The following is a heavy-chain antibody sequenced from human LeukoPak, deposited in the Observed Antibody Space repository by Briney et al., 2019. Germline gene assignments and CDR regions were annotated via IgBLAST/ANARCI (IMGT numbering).Heavy chain of an antibody. CDR1: GFTFSSYG. Sequence: GGSLRLSCAASGFTFSSYGMHWVRQAPGKVLEWVAVISYDGSNKYYADSVKGRFTISRDNSKNTLYLQMNSLRAEDTAVYYCAKDRGATTSKEEFDYWGQGSLVTVSS. J-gene: IGHJ4*02. CDR2: ISYDGSNK. D-gene: IGHD1-26*01. CDR3: AKDRGATTSKEEFDY. V-gene: IGHV3-30*18.